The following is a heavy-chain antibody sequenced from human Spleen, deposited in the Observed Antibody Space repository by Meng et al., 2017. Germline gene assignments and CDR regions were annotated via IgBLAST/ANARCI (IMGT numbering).Heavy chain of an antibody. Sequence: QVQLQPWGAGLLRPSETLSLTCAVYDGSFSGYYWSWIRQPPGKGLEWIGEINHSGSTNYNPSLKSRVTISVDTSKNQFSLKLSSVTAADTAVYYCARGPWLNWNYPAYFQHWGQGTLVTVSS. CDR3: ARGPWLNWNYPAYFQH. V-gene: IGHV4-34*01. J-gene: IGHJ1*01. D-gene: IGHD1-7*01. CDR1: DGSFSGYY. CDR2: INHSGST.